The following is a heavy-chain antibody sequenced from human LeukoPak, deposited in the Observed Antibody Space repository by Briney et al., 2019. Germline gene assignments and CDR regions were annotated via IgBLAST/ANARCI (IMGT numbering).Heavy chain of an antibody. CDR3: TTVYSYGALGY. J-gene: IGHJ4*02. CDR1: GFTFSNAW. CDR2: IKSKANGGTT. V-gene: IGHV3-15*01. D-gene: IGHD5-18*01. Sequence: GGSLRLSCAASGFTFSNAWMTWVRQAPGKGLEWVGLIKSKANGGTTDYAVPVKGRFTISRDDSKNTQSLQMNSLKTEDTGVYYCTTVYSYGALGYWGQGTLVTVSS.